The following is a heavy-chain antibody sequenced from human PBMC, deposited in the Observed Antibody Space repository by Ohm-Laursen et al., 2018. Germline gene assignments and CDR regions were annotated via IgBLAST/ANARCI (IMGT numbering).Heavy chain of an antibody. Sequence: GTLSLTCTVSGGSISSYYWSWIRQPPGKGLEWIGYIYYSGSTNYNPSLKSRVTISVDTSKDQFSLKLSSVTAADTAVYYCARALGGYPISYYYGMDVWGQGTTVTVSS. CDR2: IYYSGST. CDR3: ARALGGYPISYYYGMDV. D-gene: IGHD7-27*01. V-gene: IGHV4-59*01. CDR1: GGSISSYY. J-gene: IGHJ6*02.